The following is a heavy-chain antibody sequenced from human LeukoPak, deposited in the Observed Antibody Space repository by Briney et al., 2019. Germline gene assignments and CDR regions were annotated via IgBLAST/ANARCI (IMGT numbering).Heavy chain of an antibody. CDR2: INHSGST. V-gene: IGHV4-34*01. J-gene: IGHJ6*02. CDR1: GGSFSGYY. CDR3: ARAPHDQIGYCSSTSCLDV. D-gene: IGHD2-2*01. Sequence: NPSETLSLTCAVYGGSFSGYYWSWIRQPPGKGLEWIGEINHSGSTNYNPSLKSRVTISVDTSKNQFSLKLSSVTAADTAVYYCARAPHDQIGYCSSTSCLDVWGQGTTVTVSS.